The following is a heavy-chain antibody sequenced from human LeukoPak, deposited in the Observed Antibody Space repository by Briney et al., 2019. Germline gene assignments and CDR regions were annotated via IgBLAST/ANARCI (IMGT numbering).Heavy chain of an antibody. CDR2: ISGSGGST. J-gene: IGHJ6*02. CDR3: AKLGSYCGGDCYPTGYYGMDV. V-gene: IGHV3-23*01. CDR1: GFTFSSYA. D-gene: IGHD2-21*02. Sequence: GGSLRLSCAASGFTFSSYAMSWVRQAPGKGLEWVSAISGSGGSTYYADSVKGRFTISRDNFKNTLYLQMNSLRAEDTAVYYCAKLGSYCGGDCYPTGYYGMDVWGQGTTVTVSS.